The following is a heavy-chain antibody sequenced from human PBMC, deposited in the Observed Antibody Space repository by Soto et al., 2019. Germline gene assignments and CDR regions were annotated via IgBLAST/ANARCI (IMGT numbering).Heavy chain of an antibody. V-gene: IGHV4-39*01. CDR1: GASIITDNYF. J-gene: IGHJ4*02. CDR2: ISYSGRT. Sequence: QLQLQESGPGLVKPSETLSLTCTVSGASIITDNYFWAWIRQSPRRGLELIGSISYSGRTYDNPSLQSRVTISIDASKNQFSLKLTSVTTADTAVYYCARRRASDYGGNHHPYYFDRWGQGALVTVSS. D-gene: IGHD4-17*01. CDR3: ARRRASDYGGNHHPYYFDR.